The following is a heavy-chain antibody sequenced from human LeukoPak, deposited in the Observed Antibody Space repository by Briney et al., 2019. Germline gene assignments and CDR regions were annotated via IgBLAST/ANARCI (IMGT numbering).Heavy chain of an antibody. CDR3: ARHHQWSGYCLFDY. V-gene: IGHV4-39*07. D-gene: IGHD3-3*01. CDR1: GGSISSSSYY. CDR2: IYYSGST. Sequence: PSETLSLTCTVPGGSISSSSYYWGWIRQPPGKGLEWIGSIYYSGSTYYNPSLKSRVTISVDTSKNQFSLKLSSVTAADTAVYYCARHHQWSGYCLFDYWGQGTLVTVSS. J-gene: IGHJ4*02.